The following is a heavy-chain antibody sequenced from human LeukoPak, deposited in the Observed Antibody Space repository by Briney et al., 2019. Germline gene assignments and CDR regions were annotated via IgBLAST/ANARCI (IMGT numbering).Heavy chain of an antibody. V-gene: IGHV1-69*13. CDR1: GGTFNRYA. CDR3: ARQITMIEEGAFDI. J-gene: IGHJ3*02. Sequence: VKVSCKASGGTFNRYAISWVRQAPGQGLEWMGGIIPIIGTVNYAQKFQGRVTITADESTSTAYMELSSLRSEDTAVYYCARQITMIEEGAFDIWGQGTMVTVSS. CDR2: IIPIIGTV. D-gene: IGHD3-22*01.